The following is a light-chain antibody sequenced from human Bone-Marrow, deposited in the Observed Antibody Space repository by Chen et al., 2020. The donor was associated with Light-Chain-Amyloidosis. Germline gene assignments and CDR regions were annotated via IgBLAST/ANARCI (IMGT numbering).Light chain of an antibody. CDR3: QVWDRSSDRPV. J-gene: IGLJ3*02. CDR1: NIGSTS. Sequence: SYELTQPSSVSVAPGQTATLACGGNNIGSTSVHWYQQTPGQAPLLVVYDDSVRPSGIPARLSGSNAGNTATLTISRVEAGDEADYYCQVWDRSSDRPVFGGGTKLTVL. CDR2: DDS. V-gene: IGLV3-21*02.